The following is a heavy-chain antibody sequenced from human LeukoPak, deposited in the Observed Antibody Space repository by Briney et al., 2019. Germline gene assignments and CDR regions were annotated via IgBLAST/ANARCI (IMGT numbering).Heavy chain of an antibody. CDR2: ISWNSGSI. J-gene: IGHJ4*02. CDR3: AKDKYCGSGSYGPLDY. Sequence: PGGSLRLSCAASGFTFDDYAMHWVRQAPGKGLEWVSGISWNSGSIGYADSVKGRFTISRDNAKNSLYLQMNSLRAEDTALYYCAKDKYCGSGSYGPLDYWGQGTLVTVSS. CDR1: GFTFDDYA. D-gene: IGHD3-10*01. V-gene: IGHV3-9*01.